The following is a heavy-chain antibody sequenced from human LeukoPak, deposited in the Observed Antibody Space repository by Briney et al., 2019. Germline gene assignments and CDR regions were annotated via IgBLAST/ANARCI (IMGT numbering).Heavy chain of an antibody. V-gene: IGHV3-23*01. CDR1: GFPFSSYA. Sequence: GGSLRLSCAASGFPFSSYAMSWFRQTPGKGLEWVSSIIASGGTTYYADPVKGRFTISRDNSKNTVYLQMNTLRAEDTAVYYCAKGAGGSYGLYYFDYWGQGALVTVSS. CDR3: AKGAGGSYGLYYFDY. CDR2: IIASGGTT. J-gene: IGHJ4*02. D-gene: IGHD3-10*01.